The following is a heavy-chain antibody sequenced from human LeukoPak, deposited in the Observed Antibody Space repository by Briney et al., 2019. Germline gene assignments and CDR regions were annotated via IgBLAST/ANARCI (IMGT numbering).Heavy chain of an antibody. Sequence: PGGSLRLSCAASGFTFSSYSMNWVRQAPGKGLEWVSCISSSSSYIYYADSVKGRFTISRDNAKNSLYLQMNSLRAEDTALYYCARVHRDCGGDCYPDRFDPWGQGTLVTVSS. CDR1: GFTFSSYS. V-gene: IGHV3-21*01. D-gene: IGHD2-21*02. CDR3: ARVHRDCGGDCYPDRFDP. CDR2: ISSSSSYI. J-gene: IGHJ5*02.